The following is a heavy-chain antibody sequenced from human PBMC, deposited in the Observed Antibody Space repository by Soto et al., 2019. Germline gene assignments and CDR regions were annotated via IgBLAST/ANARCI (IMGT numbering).Heavy chain of an antibody. J-gene: IGHJ5*02. Sequence: SETLSLTCTVSGGSISNGGFYWSWIRQPPGQGLEWIGYMYGTRSANYNPSLKSRVTMSVDTSKSQFSLELRSVTAADTAVYYCAGETGGSYFDPWGQGALVTVSS. CDR3: AGETGGSYFDP. CDR2: MYGTRSA. CDR1: GGSISNGGFY. V-gene: IGHV4-61*08. D-gene: IGHD1-26*01.